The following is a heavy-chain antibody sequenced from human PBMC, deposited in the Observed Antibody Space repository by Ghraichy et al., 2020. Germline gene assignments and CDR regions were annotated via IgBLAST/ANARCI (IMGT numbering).Heavy chain of an antibody. CDR1: GGSFSGYY. Sequence: SETLSLTCAVYGGSFSGYYWSWIRQPPGKGLEWIGEINHSGSTNYNPSLKSRVTISVDTSKNQFSLKLSSVTAADTAVYYCARGSWAGAFDIWGQGTMVTVSS. V-gene: IGHV4-34*01. J-gene: IGHJ3*02. CDR3: ARGSWAGAFDI. CDR2: INHSGST.